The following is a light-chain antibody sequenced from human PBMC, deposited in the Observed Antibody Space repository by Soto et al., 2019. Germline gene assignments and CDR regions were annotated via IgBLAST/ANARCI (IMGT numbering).Light chain of an antibody. CDR2: DAS. J-gene: IGKJ4*01. V-gene: IGKV3-11*01. CDR1: QSVSTY. Sequence: DIVLTQSPATLSLSPGERATLSCRASQSVSTYLAWYQQKPGQAPRLLIYDASNRATGIPARFSGSGSGTDITLTISSLEPEDFAVYYCQQRSNWPLTFGGGTRVEI. CDR3: QQRSNWPLT.